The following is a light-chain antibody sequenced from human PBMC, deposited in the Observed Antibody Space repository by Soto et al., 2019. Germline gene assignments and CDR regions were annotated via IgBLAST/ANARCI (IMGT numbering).Light chain of an antibody. J-gene: IGLJ3*02. CDR2: RSN. V-gene: IGLV1-47*01. CDR1: SSNIGTNY. CDR3: EAWDDSLNGAV. Sequence: QSVLTQPPSASGTPGQSITISCSGSSSNIGTNYVYWYQHLPGAAPKLLIYRSNERPSGVPDRFSGSKSGTSASLAISGLRSEDEAEYYCEAWDDSLNGAVFGGVTKLTVL.